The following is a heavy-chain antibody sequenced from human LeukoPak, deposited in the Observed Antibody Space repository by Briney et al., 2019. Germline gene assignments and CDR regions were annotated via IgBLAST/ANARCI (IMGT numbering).Heavy chain of an antibody. V-gene: IGHV3-30-3*01. CDR3: ARDSARSGGSCSDY. D-gene: IGHD2-15*01. CDR2: ISYDGSNK. CDR1: GFTFSSYA. J-gene: IGHJ4*02. Sequence: GRSLRLSCAASGFTFSSYAMHWVRQAPGKGLEWVAVISYDGSNKYYADSVKGRFTISRDNSKNTLYLQMNSLRAEDTAVYYCARDSARSGGSCSDYWGQGTLVTVSS.